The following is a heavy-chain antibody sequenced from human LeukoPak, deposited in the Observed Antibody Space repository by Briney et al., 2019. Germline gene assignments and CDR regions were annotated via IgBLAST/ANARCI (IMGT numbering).Heavy chain of an antibody. CDR3: ARVYGDVDY. CDR2: MNPNSGNR. V-gene: IGHV1-8*02. CDR1: GYTFTSYG. Sequence: ASVKVSCKASGYTFTSYGISWVRQATGQGLEWMGWMNPNSGNRGYAQKFQGRVTMTRDTAISTAYMELSSLRSEDTAVYYCARVYGDVDYWGQGTLVTVSS. D-gene: IGHD2/OR15-2a*01. J-gene: IGHJ4*02.